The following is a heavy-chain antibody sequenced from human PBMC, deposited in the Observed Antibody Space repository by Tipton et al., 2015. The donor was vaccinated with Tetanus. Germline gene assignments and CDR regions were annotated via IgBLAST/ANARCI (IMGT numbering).Heavy chain of an antibody. Sequence: TLSLTCGVSDGSFNAYYWSWIRQTPGKGLEWIGEVNQSGSTKYNPSFNSRAAISVDTTKSHFSLELSSVTAADTAVYFCARLFNWGSGYFFFDLWGRGTLVTVSS. V-gene: IGHV4-34*01. D-gene: IGHD7-27*01. J-gene: IGHJ2*01. CDR1: DGSFNAYY. CDR3: ARLFNWGSGYFFFDL. CDR2: VNQSGST.